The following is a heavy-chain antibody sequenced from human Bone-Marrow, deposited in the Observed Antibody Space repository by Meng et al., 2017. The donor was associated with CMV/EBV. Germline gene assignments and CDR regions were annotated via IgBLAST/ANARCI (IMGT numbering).Heavy chain of an antibody. CDR2: MNPNSGNT. D-gene: IGHD4-23*01. Sequence: QGQLVQSGAEVKKPGASVKVSCKASGYTFTSYDINSVRQAAGQGLEWMGWMNPNSGNTDYAQKFQGRVTMTRDTSISTAYMELSRLRSDDTAVYYCARGTARGGENFDYWGQGTLVTVSS. J-gene: IGHJ4*02. V-gene: IGHV1-8*01. CDR1: GYTFTSYD. CDR3: ARGTARGGENFDY.